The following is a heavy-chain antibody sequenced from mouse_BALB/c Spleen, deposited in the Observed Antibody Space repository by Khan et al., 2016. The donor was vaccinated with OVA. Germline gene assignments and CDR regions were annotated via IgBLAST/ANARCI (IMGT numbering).Heavy chain of an antibody. V-gene: IGHV1S81*02. Sequence: VQLVESGAELVKPGASVRLSCKASGYTFTSYYLYWVKQRPGQGLEWIGDINPSNGGTNFNEKFKSKATPTVDKSSSTAYMQLSSLTSEDSAVYYCTRSGYGTFAYWGQGTLVTVSA. J-gene: IGHJ3*01. D-gene: IGHD2-1*01. CDR1: GYTFTSYY. CDR2: INPSNGGT. CDR3: TRSGYGTFAY.